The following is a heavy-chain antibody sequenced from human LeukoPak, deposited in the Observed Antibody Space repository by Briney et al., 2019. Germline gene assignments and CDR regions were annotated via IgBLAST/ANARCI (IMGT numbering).Heavy chain of an antibody. J-gene: IGHJ4*02. Sequence: GESLKISCKASGYSFTSYWIGWVRQVPGKGLEWMGIIDPSDSDTRYTPSFQGQVTISADKSLSTAYLQWNSLKASDAAMYYCARQTAMGRSGDYWGQGTLVTVSS. D-gene: IGHD5-18*01. CDR3: ARQTAMGRSGDY. CDR1: GYSFTSYW. V-gene: IGHV5-51*01. CDR2: IDPSDSDT.